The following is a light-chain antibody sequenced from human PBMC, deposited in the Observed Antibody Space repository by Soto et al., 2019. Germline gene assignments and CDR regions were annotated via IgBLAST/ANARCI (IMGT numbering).Light chain of an antibody. CDR1: SSNIGAGYD. V-gene: IGLV1-40*01. CDR2: GNS. CDR3: QSYDSSLSEV. J-gene: IGLJ1*01. Sequence: QSVLTQPPSVSGAPGQRVTISCTGSSSNIGAGYDVHWYQQLPGTAPKLLIYGNSNRPSGVPDRFSGSKSGTSASLAITGLQAEDEADYYCQSYDSSLSEVFGTGTKGTGL.